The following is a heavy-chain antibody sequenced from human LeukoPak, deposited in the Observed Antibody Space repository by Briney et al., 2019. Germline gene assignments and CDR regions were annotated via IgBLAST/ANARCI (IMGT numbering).Heavy chain of an antibody. D-gene: IGHD1-26*01. CDR3: ARDIRYSGTIYDY. Sequence: SGGSLRLSCAASGFTFSSYWMSWVRQAPGKGLEWVANIKQDGSEKYYVDSVKGRFTTSRDNAKNSLYLQMNSLRAEDTAVYYCARDIRYSGTIYDYWGQGTLVTVSS. CDR2: IKQDGSEK. J-gene: IGHJ4*02. V-gene: IGHV3-7*01. CDR1: GFTFSSYW.